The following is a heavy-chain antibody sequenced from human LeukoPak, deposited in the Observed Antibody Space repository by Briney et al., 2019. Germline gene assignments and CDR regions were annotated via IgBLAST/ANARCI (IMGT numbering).Heavy chain of an antibody. CDR2: IIPVFGTP. CDR1: GGTFGRHA. CDR3: MMAGNLGNSWPYYCDY. J-gene: IGHJ4*02. D-gene: IGHD6-13*01. V-gene: IGHV1-69*13. Sequence: GASVKVSCKASGGTFGRHAVGWVRQAPGQGLEWMGGIIPVFGTPNFAQRFQGRVTITADESTDTSYMEINGLTSDDTAVYYCMMAGNLGNSWPYYCDYWGQGTLVTVSS.